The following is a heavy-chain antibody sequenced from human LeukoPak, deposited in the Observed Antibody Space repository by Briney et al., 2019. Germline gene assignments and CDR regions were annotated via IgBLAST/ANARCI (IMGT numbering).Heavy chain of an antibody. V-gene: IGHV4-39*01. CDR2: IYYSGST. CDR3: ARLITAFQAFDS. D-gene: IGHD3-16*01. Sequence: SETLSLTCTVSGGSISSSSYFWAWIRQPPGKGLEWIGSIYYSGSTYYNPSLNSRVTISVDTSKNQFSLNLSSVTAADTAVYYCARLITAFQAFDSWGQGTLVAVSS. CDR1: GGSISSSSYF. J-gene: IGHJ4*02.